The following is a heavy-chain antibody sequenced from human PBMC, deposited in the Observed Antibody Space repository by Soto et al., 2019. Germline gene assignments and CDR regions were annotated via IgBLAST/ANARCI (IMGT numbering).Heavy chain of an antibody. CDR1: GGSISSGVYY. CDR3: ARYIVVVVAASNWFDP. J-gene: IGHJ5*02. Sequence: SETLSLTCTVSGGSISSGVYYWSWIRQHPGKGLEWIGYIYYSGSTYYNPSLKSRVTISVDTSKNQFSLKLSSVTAADTAVYYCARYIVVVVAASNWFDPWGQGTLVTVSS. D-gene: IGHD2-15*01. CDR2: IYYSGST. V-gene: IGHV4-31*03.